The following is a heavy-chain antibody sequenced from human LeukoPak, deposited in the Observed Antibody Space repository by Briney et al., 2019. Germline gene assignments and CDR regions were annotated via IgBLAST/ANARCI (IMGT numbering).Heavy chain of an antibody. J-gene: IGHJ6*02. CDR1: GASISSGGYY. CDR2: IFYSGST. V-gene: IGHV4-31*03. CDR3: ARDRITMVRGALRYYGMDV. Sequence: PSQTLSLTCTVSGASISSGGYYWSWIRQHPGKGLEWIGYIFYSGSTYYNPSLKSRVTISVDTSKNQFSLKLNSVTAADTAVYYCARDRITMVRGALRYYGMDVWGQGTTVTVSS. D-gene: IGHD3-10*01.